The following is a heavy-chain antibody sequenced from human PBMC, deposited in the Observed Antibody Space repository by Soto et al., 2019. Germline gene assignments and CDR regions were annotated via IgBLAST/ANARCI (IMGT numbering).Heavy chain of an antibody. V-gene: IGHV4-39*01. CDR1: GGSISSSSYY. Sequence: QLQLQESGPGLVKPSETLSLTCTVSGGSISSSSYYWGWIRQPPGKALEWIGSIYYSGSTYYNPSLRSLVTISVDTPKNQFSLKLSSVTAADTAVYYCARIDYGDYVGFWYFDLWGRGTLVTVSS. CDR3: ARIDYGDYVGFWYFDL. CDR2: IYYSGST. D-gene: IGHD4-17*01. J-gene: IGHJ2*01.